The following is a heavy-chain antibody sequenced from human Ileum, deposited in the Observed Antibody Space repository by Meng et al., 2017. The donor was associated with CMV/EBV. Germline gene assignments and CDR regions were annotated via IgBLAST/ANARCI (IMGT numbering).Heavy chain of an antibody. CDR3: VRDLSGPDY. CDR1: GFSLTHYW. Sequence: GGSLRPSCAASGFSLTHYWMHWVRQAPGTGLVWVSRLDTDGTTTNYADFVMGRFTISRDNTKNTLYLQMNSLRAEDTAVYYCVRDLSGPDYWGQGTLVTVSS. V-gene: IGHV3-74*01. CDR2: LDTDGTTT. J-gene: IGHJ4*02.